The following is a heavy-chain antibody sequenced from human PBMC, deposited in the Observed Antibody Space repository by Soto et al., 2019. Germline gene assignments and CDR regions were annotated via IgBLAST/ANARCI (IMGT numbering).Heavy chain of an antibody. CDR1: GYIFTGNY. D-gene: IGHD3-22*01. CDR3: APHYPDSSGYFDH. V-gene: IGHV1-2*02. Sequence: QVQLVQSGAEVKKPGASVKVSCKASGYIFTGNYMHWVRQAPGQGLEYMGWINLNNGATNYAQNFQGRVTMTWDTSISTAYMEVRRLRSDDTAVYYCAPHYPDSSGYFDHWGQGTLVTVSS. J-gene: IGHJ4*02. CDR2: INLNNGAT.